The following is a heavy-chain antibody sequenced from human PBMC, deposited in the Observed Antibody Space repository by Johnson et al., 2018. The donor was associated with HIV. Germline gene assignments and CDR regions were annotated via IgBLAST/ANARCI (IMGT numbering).Heavy chain of an antibody. CDR1: GFTFSSYW. CDR2: INSAGSST. Sequence: EVQLVESGGGVVQPGRSLRLSCAASGFTFSSYWMHWVRQAPGKGLLWVSRINSAGSSTGYADSVKGRFTISRDNSKNTLFLQMNSLRTEDTALYYCAKSRGGYSYGYDAFDIWGQGTMVTVSS. J-gene: IGHJ3*02. D-gene: IGHD5-18*01. V-gene: IGHV3-74*02. CDR3: AKSRGGYSYGYDAFDI.